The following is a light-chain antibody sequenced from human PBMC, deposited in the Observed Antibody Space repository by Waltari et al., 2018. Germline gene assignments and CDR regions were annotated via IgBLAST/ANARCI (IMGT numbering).Light chain of an antibody. V-gene: IGLV2-14*03. CDR3: SSYTTGSTRYV. CDR1: SSDIGAYNF. J-gene: IGLJ1*01. Sequence: QSALTQPASVSGSPGQSITISCTGTSSDIGAYNFVSWYQKHPGKAPKVMFYDVNNRPSGVSRLFSGSKSGNTASRTISGLQAEDEADYYCSSYTTGSTRYVFGSGTKVTVL. CDR2: DVN.